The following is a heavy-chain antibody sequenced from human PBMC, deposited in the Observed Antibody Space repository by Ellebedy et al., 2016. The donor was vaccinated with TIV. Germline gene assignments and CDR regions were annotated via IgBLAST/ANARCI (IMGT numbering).Heavy chain of an antibody. J-gene: IGHJ6*02. V-gene: IGHV1-18*01. CDR2: VSAYSGNT. D-gene: IGHD2-21*02. CDR3: ARDVGRTVTAIGMDV. Sequence: AASVKVSCKSSGYTFIDYGVTWVRQAPGQGLDWMGWVSAYSGNTNYAENLQGRVTMTTDTSTDTAYMELSSLRSEDTAVYYCARDVGRTVTAIGMDVWGQGTTVTVSS. CDR1: GYTFIDYG.